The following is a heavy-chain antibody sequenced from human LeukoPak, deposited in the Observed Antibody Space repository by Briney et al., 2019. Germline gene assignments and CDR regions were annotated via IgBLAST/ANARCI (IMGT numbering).Heavy chain of an antibody. J-gene: IGHJ4*02. CDR1: GDSISSGPYS. CDR2: IYHSGST. Sequence: PSETLSLTCAVSGDSISSGPYSWSWIRQPPGKGLEWIGYIYHSGSTDYNPSLKSRVTISVDRSKNQFSLKLSSVTAADTAVYYCAIGEQQLVPDYWGQGTLVTVSS. D-gene: IGHD6-13*01. CDR3: AIGEQQLVPDY. V-gene: IGHV4-30-2*01.